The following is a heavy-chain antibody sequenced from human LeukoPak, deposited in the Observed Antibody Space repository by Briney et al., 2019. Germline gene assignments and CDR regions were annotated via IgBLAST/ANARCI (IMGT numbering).Heavy chain of an antibody. V-gene: IGHV3-11*04. Sequence: GGSLRLSCAASGFTFSDYYMSWIRQAPGKGLEWVSYITDNGNKKYYADSVKGRFTISRDNAKNTLYLQMNSLRGEDTAMYYCARESGYRNWFDPWGQGTLVTVSS. CDR1: GFTFSDYY. CDR3: ARESGYRNWFDP. CDR2: ITDNGNKK. J-gene: IGHJ5*02. D-gene: IGHD3-3*01.